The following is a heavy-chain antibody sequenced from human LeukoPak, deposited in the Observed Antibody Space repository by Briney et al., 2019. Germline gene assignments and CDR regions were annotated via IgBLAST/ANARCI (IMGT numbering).Heavy chain of an antibody. CDR3: ARRWNYGRNYYIDV. V-gene: IGHV4-34*01. D-gene: IGHD1-7*01. J-gene: IGHJ6*03. Sequence: SETLSLTCAVYGGSFSNYYWSWIRQPPGKGLEWMGEINDRGRINYNPSLMSRVTVSVDTSKNQFSLRLTSVTATDTAVYYCARRWNYGRNYYIDVWGNGATVSVSS. CDR1: GGSFSNYY. CDR2: INDRGRI.